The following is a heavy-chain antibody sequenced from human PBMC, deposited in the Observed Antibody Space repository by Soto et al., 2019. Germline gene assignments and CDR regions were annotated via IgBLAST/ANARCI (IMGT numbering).Heavy chain of an antibody. CDR1: GYPVTAYY. D-gene: IGHD3-3*01. CDR2: INPATGAA. Sequence: QLHLVQSGAVVKKPGASVTVSCSASGYPVTAYYMHWVRQAPGRGLEWMGGINPATGAAKYTQTFRGRVNITRDSSTSNVFMELSGLTSEDTAVFYCASGGGVGVAGSAAFDMWGQGTLVTVSS. V-gene: IGHV1-2*02. CDR3: ASGGGVGVAGSAAFDM. J-gene: IGHJ3*02.